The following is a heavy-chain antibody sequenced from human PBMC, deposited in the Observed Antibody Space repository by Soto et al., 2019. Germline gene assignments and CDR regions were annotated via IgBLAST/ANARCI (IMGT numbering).Heavy chain of an antibody. J-gene: IGHJ4*02. CDR2: IILIFSTA. V-gene: IGHV1-69*01. D-gene: IGHD6-6*01. Sequence: QVQLVQSGAEVKKPGSSVKVSCKASGGTFSSYAISWVRQAPVQGLEWMGGIILIFSTANYAQKFQGRVTITAYESTSTAYMELSSLRSEDTAVYYCARLSSSTGDSDYWGQGTLVTVSS. CDR1: GGTFSSYA. CDR3: ARLSSSTGDSDY.